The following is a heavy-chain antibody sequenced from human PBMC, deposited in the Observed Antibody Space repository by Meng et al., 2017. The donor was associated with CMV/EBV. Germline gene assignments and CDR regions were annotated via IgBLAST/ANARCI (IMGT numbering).Heavy chain of an antibody. V-gene: IGHV4-4*07. CDR1: GGSISSYY. Sequence: QVQLQESGPGRVKPSETLSPTCTVSGGSISSYYWSWIRQPAGKGLEWIGRIYTSGSTNYNPSLKSRVTMSVDTSKNQFSLKLSSVTAADTAVYYCARGGLYYYDSSGHFDYWGQGTLVTVSS. D-gene: IGHD3-22*01. J-gene: IGHJ4*02. CDR2: IYTSGST. CDR3: ARGGLYYYDSSGHFDY.